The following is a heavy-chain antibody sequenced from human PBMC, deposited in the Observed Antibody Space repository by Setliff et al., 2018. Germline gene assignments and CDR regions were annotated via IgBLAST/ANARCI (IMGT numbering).Heavy chain of an antibody. V-gene: IGHV4-31*03. D-gene: IGHD6-6*01. Sequence: SETLSLTCIVSGASISSDGYYWSWIRQHPGKGLEWIGYIYYSGSTYYNPSLKSRVTISIDTSKNQFSLNLRSVTAADTAVYYCARGRNIAIRLLDSWGQGNLVTVSS. CDR2: IYYSGST. J-gene: IGHJ4*02. CDR3: ARGRNIAIRLLDS. CDR1: GASISSDGYY.